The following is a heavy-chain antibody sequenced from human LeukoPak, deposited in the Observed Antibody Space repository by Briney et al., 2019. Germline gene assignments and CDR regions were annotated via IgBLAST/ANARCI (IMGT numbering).Heavy chain of an antibody. D-gene: IGHD1-26*01. V-gene: IGHV1-18*01. CDR2: IGVFNGNR. Sequence: ASVKVSCKASGYIFTSYDINWVRQAPGQGLEWIGWIGVFNGNRNYAKSVQGRITLTADTSTNTTYMELRSLTSDDTAVYFCGRDWDWHVQFWGQGTLITVSS. J-gene: IGHJ4*02. CDR1: GYIFTSYD. CDR3: GRDWDWHVQF.